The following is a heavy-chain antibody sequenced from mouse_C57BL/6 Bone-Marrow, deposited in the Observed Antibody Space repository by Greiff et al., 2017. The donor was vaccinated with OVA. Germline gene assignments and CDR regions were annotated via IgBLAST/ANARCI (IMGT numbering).Heavy chain of an antibody. D-gene: IGHD2-2*01. CDR1: GYTFTSYW. V-gene: IGHV1-74*01. J-gene: IGHJ3*01. CDR2: IHPSDSDT. Sequence: VQLQQPGAELVKPGASVKVSCKASGYTFTSYWMHWVKQRPGQGLEWIGRIHPSDSDTNYNQKFKGKATLTVYKSSSTAYMQLSSLTSEDSAVCYSAMVTTMAYWGQGTLVTVSA. CDR3: AMVTTMAY.